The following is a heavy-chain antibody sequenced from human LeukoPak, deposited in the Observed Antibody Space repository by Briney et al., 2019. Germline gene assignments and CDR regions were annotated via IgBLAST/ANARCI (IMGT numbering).Heavy chain of an antibody. V-gene: IGHV3-74*01. CDR2: INEDGSTI. J-gene: IGHJ4*02. CDR3: ASLTEQQLPNEWNYFDY. Sequence: GGSLRLSCAASGFTFSSNWMHWVRQAPGKGLVWVSRINEDGSTINYADSVKGRSTIFRDNAKNTLYLQMNSLRAEDTAVYYCASLTEQQLPNEWNYFDYWGQGTLVTVSS. D-gene: IGHD6-13*01. CDR1: GFTFSSNW.